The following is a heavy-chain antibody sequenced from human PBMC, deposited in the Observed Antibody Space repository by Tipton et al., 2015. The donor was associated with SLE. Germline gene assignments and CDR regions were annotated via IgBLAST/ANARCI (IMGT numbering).Heavy chain of an antibody. CDR1: GFTFRSYA. V-gene: IGHV3-30*04. CDR2: ISYDGNIQ. CDR3: ARDLVPLGIGAAGVDH. D-gene: IGHD6-13*01. Sequence: LRLSCAASGFTFRSYAIHWVRQAPGRGLEWLAFISYDGNIQYYADSVKGRFTISRDNSKNTVFLQMHGLRVGDTAVYYCARDLVPLGIGAAGVDHWGQGSLVTVSS. J-gene: IGHJ4*02.